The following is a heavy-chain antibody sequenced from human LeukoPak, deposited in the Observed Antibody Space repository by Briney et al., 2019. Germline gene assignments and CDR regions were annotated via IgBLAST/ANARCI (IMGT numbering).Heavy chain of an antibody. CDR3: ARDGPYSSGWYGSVNYFDY. J-gene: IGHJ4*02. CDR1: GFTFSSYA. CDR2: ISYDGSNK. D-gene: IGHD6-19*01. V-gene: IGHV3-30-3*01. Sequence: GGSLRLSCAASGFTFSSYAMHWVRQAPGKGLEWVAVISYDGSNKYYADSVKGRFTISRDNSKNTLYLQMNSLRAEDTAVYYCARDGPYSSGWYGSVNYFDYWGQGTLVTVSS.